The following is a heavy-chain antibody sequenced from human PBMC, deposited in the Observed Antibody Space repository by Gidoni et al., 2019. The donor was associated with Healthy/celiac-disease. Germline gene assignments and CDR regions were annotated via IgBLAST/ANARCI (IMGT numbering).Heavy chain of an antibody. CDR2: NSGRGGST. D-gene: IGHD3-9*01. J-gene: IGHJ1*01. CDR1: GFPFSSFA. V-gene: IGHV3-23*01. CDR3: AKGYYDILTGSPKYFQH. Sequence: EVQLLESGGGLVQPGGSLRLSCAASGFPFSSFAMNWVRQAPGKGLEWVSANSGRGGSTYYADSVKGRFTISRDNSKNTLYLQMNSLRAEDTAVYYCAKGYYDILTGSPKYFQHWGQGTLVIVSS.